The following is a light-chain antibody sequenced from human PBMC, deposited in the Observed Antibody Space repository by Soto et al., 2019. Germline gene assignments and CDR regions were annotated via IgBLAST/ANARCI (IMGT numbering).Light chain of an antibody. CDR3: SSYTSSTTLV. Sequence: QSALTQPASVSGSPGQSISISCTGTSSDVGGYKYVSWYQQHPGKAPKVIIYDVSNRPSGVSTRFSGSKSGNTASLTISGLQTEDEADYYCSSYTSSTTLVFGGGTKLTVL. CDR2: DVS. V-gene: IGLV2-14*01. J-gene: IGLJ2*01. CDR1: SSDVGGYKY.